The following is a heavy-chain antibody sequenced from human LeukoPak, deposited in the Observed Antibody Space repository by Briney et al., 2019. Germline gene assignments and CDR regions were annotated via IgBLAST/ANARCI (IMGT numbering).Heavy chain of an antibody. J-gene: IGHJ4*02. Sequence: TGGSLRLSCAASGFTFSSYEMNWVRQAPGKGLEWVSYISSSGLTIDYADSMKGRFTISRDNAKNSLYLQMNSLRAEDTAVYYCARDPSLDYWGQGTLVTVSS. CDR3: ARDPSLDY. V-gene: IGHV3-48*03. CDR1: GFTFSSYE. CDR2: ISSSGLTI.